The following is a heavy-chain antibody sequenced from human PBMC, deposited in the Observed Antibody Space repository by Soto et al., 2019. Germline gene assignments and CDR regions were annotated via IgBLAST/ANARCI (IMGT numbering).Heavy chain of an antibody. CDR1: GGTFSTFG. D-gene: IGHD3-16*01. J-gene: IGHJ4*02. CDR3: ARSAPMDAGDKYYYDF. Sequence: ASVKVSCKASGGTFSTFGISWVRQAPGQGLEWMGGIIPFFGTAKYSQKFEDRISITADESTNTVYMDLRSLTSEDTAIYYCARSAPMDAGDKYYYDFWGPGAMVPVSS. CDR2: IIPFFGTA. V-gene: IGHV1-69*13.